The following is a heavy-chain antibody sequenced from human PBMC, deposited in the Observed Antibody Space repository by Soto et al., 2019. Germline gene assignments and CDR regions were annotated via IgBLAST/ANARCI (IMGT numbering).Heavy chain of an antibody. Sequence: QVQLVQSGAEVKKSGASVKVSCKASGYTFTSHDINWVRQATGQGLEWMGWINPNSGNTGYAQKFQGRVTMTRNTSISTAYMELSSLRSEDTAVYYCARWDYGDYARFDYWGKGTLVTVSS. CDR3: ARWDYGDYARFDY. J-gene: IGHJ4*02. D-gene: IGHD4-17*01. CDR2: INPNSGNT. CDR1: GYTFTSHD. V-gene: IGHV1-8*01.